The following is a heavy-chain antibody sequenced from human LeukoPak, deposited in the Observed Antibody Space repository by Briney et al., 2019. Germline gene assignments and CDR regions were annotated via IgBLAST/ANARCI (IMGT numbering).Heavy chain of an antibody. V-gene: IGHV3-21*01. CDR3: ARGVLHYYDSSEHPPFQH. CDR2: ISSSRVYI. D-gene: IGHD3-22*01. J-gene: IGHJ1*01. Sequence: GGSVRLSCAASGLTFSSDSMNWARQAPGKGLEWLSSISSSRVYIYYADSVKGRFTISRDNAKNSLYLQMNSLRAEDTAVYYCARGVLHYYDSSEHPPFQHWGQGTLVTVSS. CDR1: GLTFSSDS.